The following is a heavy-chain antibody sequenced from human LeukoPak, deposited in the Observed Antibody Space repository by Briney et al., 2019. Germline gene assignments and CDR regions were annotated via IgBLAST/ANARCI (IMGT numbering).Heavy chain of an antibody. CDR2: IYYTGST. J-gene: IGHJ4*02. CDR3: ARGVYDSRSFDD. CDR1: GCTINNSSYY. Sequence: SETLSLTCTVSGCTINNSSYYWGWLRQPPGKGLEWIGSIYYTGSTYYNPSLKIRVTITVDTSKNQFSLKLSSVTAADTAVYYCARGVYDSRSFDDWGERSLVTVSS. V-gene: IGHV4-39*07. D-gene: IGHD3-22*01.